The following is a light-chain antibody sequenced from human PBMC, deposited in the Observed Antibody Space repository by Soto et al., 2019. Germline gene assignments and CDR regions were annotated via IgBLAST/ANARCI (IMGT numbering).Light chain of an antibody. J-gene: IGKJ4*01. V-gene: IGKV1-39*01. CDR1: QSISSY. CDR2: VAS. Sequence: DIQMTPSPSSLSASVGDRVTITCRASQSISSYLNWFQQNPGKAPKLLIYVASSLQSGVPSRFSGSGSGTDFTLTISSLQPEDFATYYCQQSYSTPLTFGGGTRVEIK. CDR3: QQSYSTPLT.